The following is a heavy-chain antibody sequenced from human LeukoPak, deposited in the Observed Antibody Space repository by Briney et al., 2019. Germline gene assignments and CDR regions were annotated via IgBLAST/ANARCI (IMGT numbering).Heavy chain of an antibody. J-gene: IGHJ4*02. CDR2: IYWDDDK. CDR1: GFSLSSSRVA. Sequence: ESGPTLVKPTQTLTLTCTFSGFSLSSSRVAVGWIRQPPGKALEWLALIYWDDDKRYSPFMKSRLTITKDTSKNQVVLTMTNMDPVDTATYYCAHSPADCRSTSCYGDWGQGTLVTVSS. CDR3: AHSPADCRSTSCYGD. D-gene: IGHD2-2*01. V-gene: IGHV2-5*02.